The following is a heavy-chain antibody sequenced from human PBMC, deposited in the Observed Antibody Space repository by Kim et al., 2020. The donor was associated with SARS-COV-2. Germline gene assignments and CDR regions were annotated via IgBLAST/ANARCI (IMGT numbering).Heavy chain of an antibody. Sequence: ASVKVSCKASGYTFTGYYMHWVRQAPGQGLEWMGRINPNSGGTNYAQKFQGRVTMTRDTSISTAYMELSRLRSDDTAVYYCARDLWASESSFQHWGQGTLVTVSS. J-gene: IGHJ1*01. D-gene: IGHD1-26*01. CDR3: ARDLWASESSFQH. CDR2: INPNSGGT. V-gene: IGHV1-2*06. CDR1: GYTFTGYY.